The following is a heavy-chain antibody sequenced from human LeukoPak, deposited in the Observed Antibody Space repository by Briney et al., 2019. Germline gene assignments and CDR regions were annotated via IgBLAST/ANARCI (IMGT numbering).Heavy chain of an antibody. Sequence: ASVKVSCKASGYTFTGYYMHWVRQAPGQGPEWMGWINPSGGSTSYAQKFQGRVTMTRDTSTSTVYMELSSLRSEDTAVYYCARDDERALDAFDIWGQGTMVTVSS. CDR3: ARDDERALDAFDI. CDR1: GYTFTGYY. D-gene: IGHD6-25*01. J-gene: IGHJ3*02. V-gene: IGHV1-46*01. CDR2: INPSGGST.